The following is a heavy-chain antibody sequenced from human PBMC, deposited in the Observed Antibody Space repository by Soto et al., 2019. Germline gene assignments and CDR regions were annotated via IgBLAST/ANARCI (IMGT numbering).Heavy chain of an antibody. CDR2: IIPIFGTP. Sequence: SVKVSCKASGGTFTDLGLHWVRQAPGQGLEWMGGIIPIFGTPNYAQKFQGRVIITADEFTSTAHMELSSLRSEDTAVYYCAPRSDHYDSSGLLKCFDPWGQRTLVTGS. D-gene: IGHD3-22*01. CDR3: APRSDHYDSSGLLKCFDP. J-gene: IGHJ5*02. V-gene: IGHV1-69*13. CDR1: GGTFTDLG.